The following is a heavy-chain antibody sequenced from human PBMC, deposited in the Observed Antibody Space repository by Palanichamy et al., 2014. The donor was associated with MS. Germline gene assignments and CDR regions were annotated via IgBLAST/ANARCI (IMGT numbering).Heavy chain of an antibody. CDR1: GFTFISYW. Sequence: EVQLVESEGGLVQPGGSLRLSCAASGFTFISYWMHWVRQAPGKGLVWVSHINGDGSSTVYADSVKGRFTISRDNAKNTLYLQINSLRAEDTAVYYCARGGGYSYGFVIFGGQGTLVTVSS. J-gene: IGHJ4*02. D-gene: IGHD5-18*01. CDR3: ARGGGYSYGFVIF. V-gene: IGHV3-74*01. CDR2: INGDGSST.